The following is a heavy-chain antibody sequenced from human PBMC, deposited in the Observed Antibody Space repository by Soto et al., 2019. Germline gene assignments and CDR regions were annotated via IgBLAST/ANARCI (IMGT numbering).Heavy chain of an antibody. V-gene: IGHV2-5*02. D-gene: IGHD3-10*01. CDR3: ANIVGDGLGYYFDY. CDR1: GFSLSTTRVG. J-gene: IGHJ4*02. CDR2: IYWDDDK. Sequence: SGPTLVNPTQTLTLTCSFSGFSLSTTRVGVGWIRQPPGEALEWLALIYWDDDKRYSPSLKTRLTITKDSPKNRVVLTMSDMDPVDTATYYCANIVGDGLGYYFDYWGQGTLVTVSS.